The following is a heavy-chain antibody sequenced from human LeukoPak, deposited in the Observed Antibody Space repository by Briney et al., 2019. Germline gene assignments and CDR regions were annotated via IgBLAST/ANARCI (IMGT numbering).Heavy chain of an antibody. CDR2: INWNGGST. CDR3: ARPGPTYSFDY. V-gene: IGHV3-20*04. J-gene: IGHJ4*02. Sequence: GGSLRLSCAASGFTFDDYGMSWVRQAPGKGLEWVSSINWNGGSTGYADSVKGRFTISRDNAKNSLYLQMNSLRAEDTALYYCARPGPTYSFDYWGQGTLVTVSS. CDR1: GFTFDDYG.